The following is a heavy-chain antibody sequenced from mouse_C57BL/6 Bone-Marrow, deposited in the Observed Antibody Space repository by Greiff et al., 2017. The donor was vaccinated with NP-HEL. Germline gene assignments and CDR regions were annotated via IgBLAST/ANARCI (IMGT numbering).Heavy chain of an antibody. CDR3: ARVIAADCPAMDY. Sequence: EVKLLESGGDLVKPGASLKISCAASGYTFSSYGMSWVRQTPGQGLEWVGDISSGGGCTNYHDRFKGRSTMTVDTASSTVYLQLSSLTSEDTAVYYCARVIAADCPAMDYWGQGTTVTVSS. V-gene: IGHV5-6*01. D-gene: IGHD2-13*01. J-gene: IGHJ4*01. CDR2: ISSGGGCT. CDR1: GYTFSSYG.